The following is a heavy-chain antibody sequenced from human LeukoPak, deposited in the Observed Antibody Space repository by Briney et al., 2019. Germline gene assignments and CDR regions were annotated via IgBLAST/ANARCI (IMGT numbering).Heavy chain of an antibody. V-gene: IGHV1-69*06. J-gene: IGHJ4*02. CDR2: IIPIFGTA. CDR3: ARTMLYSSSWCTYFDY. CDR1: GGTFSSYA. D-gene: IGHD6-13*01. Sequence: ASVKVSCKASGGTFSSYAISWVRQAPGQGLEWMGGIIPIFGTANYAQKFQGRVTITADKSTSTAYMELSSLRSEDTAVYYCARTMLYSSSWCTYFDYWGQGTLVTVSS.